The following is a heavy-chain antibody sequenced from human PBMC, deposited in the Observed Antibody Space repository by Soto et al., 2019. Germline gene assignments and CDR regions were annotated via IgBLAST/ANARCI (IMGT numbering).Heavy chain of an antibody. CDR3: AKDVGGKYYFDY. J-gene: IGHJ4*02. V-gene: IGHV3-23*01. Sequence: GGSLRLSCAASGFTFSSYAMSWVRQAPGKGLEWVSGISGSGVSTYYADSVKGRFTISRDNSKNTLYLQMNSLRAEDTAVYYCAKDVGGKYYFDYWGQGTLVTVSS. CDR2: ISGSGVST. CDR1: GFTFSSYA.